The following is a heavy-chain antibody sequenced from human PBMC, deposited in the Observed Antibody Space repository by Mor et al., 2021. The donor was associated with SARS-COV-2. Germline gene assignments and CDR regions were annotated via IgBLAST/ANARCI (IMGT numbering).Heavy chain of an antibody. D-gene: IGHD3-3*01. V-gene: IGHV1-69*01. CDR3: ARDHKDFWSGYGMDV. J-gene: IGHJ6*02. Sequence: FQGRVTITADESTSTAYMELSSLRSEDTAVYYCARDHKDFWSGYGMDVWGQGTTVTVSS.